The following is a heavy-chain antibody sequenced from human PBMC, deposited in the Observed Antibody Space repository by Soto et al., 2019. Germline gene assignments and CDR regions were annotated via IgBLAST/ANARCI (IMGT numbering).Heavy chain of an antibody. CDR2: VYNSGST. D-gene: IGHD6-13*01. J-gene: IGHJ4*02. CDR3: ARYRREAVAGYTLDN. Sequence: PSETLSLTCTVSGGSISGNYWTWIRQPPGKGLEWIGYVYNSGSTNYNPSLKSRVTISEDTSKSQFSLKVNSMTAADTAAYYCARYRREAVAGYTLDNWGQGILVTVSS. CDR1: GGSISGNY. V-gene: IGHV4-59*01.